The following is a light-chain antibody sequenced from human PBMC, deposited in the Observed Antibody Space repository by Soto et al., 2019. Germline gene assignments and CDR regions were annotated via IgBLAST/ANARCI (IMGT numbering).Light chain of an antibody. CDR1: SSDVGGYEF. J-gene: IGLJ1*01. Sequence: QSALTQPASVSGSPGQSITISCTGTSSDVGGYEFVSWYQQHPGKAPKLMIYEVSNWPSGVSSRFSGSKSGNTASLTISGLQAEDEADYYCGSYTGSIYVFGPGTKVTVL. V-gene: IGLV2-14*01. CDR2: EVS. CDR3: GSYTGSIYV.